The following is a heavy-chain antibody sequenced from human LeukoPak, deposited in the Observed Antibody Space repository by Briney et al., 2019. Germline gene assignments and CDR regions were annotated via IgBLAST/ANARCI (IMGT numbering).Heavy chain of an antibody. CDR2: IYPSDSDT. Sequence: NHGESLKISCKGSGYSFTSYWIGWVRQMPGKGLERMGIIYPSDSDTRYSPSFQGQVTISADKSVSTAYLQWSSLKASDTAMYYCARLPCGGDCYSGMYYFDYWGQGTLVTVSS. D-gene: IGHD2-21*02. V-gene: IGHV5-51*01. CDR1: GYSFTSYW. J-gene: IGHJ4*02. CDR3: ARLPCGGDCYSGMYYFDY.